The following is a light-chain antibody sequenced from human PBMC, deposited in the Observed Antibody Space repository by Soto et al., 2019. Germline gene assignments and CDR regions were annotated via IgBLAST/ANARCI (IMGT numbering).Light chain of an antibody. J-gene: IGKJ4*01. CDR3: QQRSNWPLT. Sequence: IVLTQYPATLPLYPGERATLSCRASQSVSSYLAWYQQKPGQAPRLLIYDASNRATGIPARFSGSGSGTDFTLTISSLEPEDFAVYYCQQRSNWPLTFGGGTKVDIK. CDR1: QSVSSY. CDR2: DAS. V-gene: IGKV3-11*01.